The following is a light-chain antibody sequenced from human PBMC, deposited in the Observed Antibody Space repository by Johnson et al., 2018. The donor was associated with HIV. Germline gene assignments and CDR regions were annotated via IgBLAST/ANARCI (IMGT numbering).Light chain of an antibody. CDR1: SSNIGNNY. Sequence: QSVLTQPPSVSAAPGQKVTISCSGSSSNIGNNYVSWYQQLPGTAPKLLIYDNNKRPSGIPDRFSGSKSGTSATLGITGIQTGDEADYYGGTWDSSLSAGVFGTGTKVTVL. J-gene: IGLJ1*01. CDR3: GTWDSSLSAGV. V-gene: IGLV1-51*01. CDR2: DNN.